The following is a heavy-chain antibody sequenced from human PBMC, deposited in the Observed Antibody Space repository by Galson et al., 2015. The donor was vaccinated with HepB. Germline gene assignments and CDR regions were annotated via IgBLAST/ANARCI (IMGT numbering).Heavy chain of an antibody. CDR2: IFSNDEK. J-gene: IGHJ3*02. CDR3: AHYGGNSLDAFDI. D-gene: IGHD4-23*01. CDR1: GFSLSNARMG. V-gene: IGHV2-26*01. Sequence: PALVKPTQTLTLTCTVSGFSLSNARMGVSWIRQPPGKALEWLAHIFSNDEKSYSTSLKSRLIISKDTSKSQVVLTMTNMNPVDTATYYCAHYGGNSLDAFDIWGQGTMVTVSS.